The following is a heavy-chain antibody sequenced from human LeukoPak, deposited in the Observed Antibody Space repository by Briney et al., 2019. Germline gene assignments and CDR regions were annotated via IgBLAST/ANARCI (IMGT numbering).Heavy chain of an antibody. CDR1: GFTFSDYD. Sequence: GGSLRLSCAASGFTFSDYDMHWVRQSTGKGLEWVSGIGTAGATYYPGSVKGRFTISRDNSKNTLYLQMNSLRAEDTAVYYCARHKWELLFDYWGQGTLVTVSS. V-gene: IGHV3-13*01. CDR2: IGTAGAT. J-gene: IGHJ4*02. CDR3: ARHKWELLFDY. D-gene: IGHD1-26*01.